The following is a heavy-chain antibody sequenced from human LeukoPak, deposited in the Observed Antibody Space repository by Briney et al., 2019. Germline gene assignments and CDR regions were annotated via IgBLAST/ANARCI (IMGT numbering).Heavy chain of an antibody. CDR2: IFYDGSNK. J-gene: IGHJ5*01. Sequence: GGSLRLSCAASGFTFSNYGMHWVRQAPGKGLEWVAVIFYDGSNKYYADSVKGRLTISRDNSKNTLYLQMDSLRAEDTALYYCARDQRSSWYDFWGQGTLVTVSS. D-gene: IGHD1-26*01. CDR3: ARDQRSSWYDF. CDR1: GFTFSNYG. V-gene: IGHV3-33*01.